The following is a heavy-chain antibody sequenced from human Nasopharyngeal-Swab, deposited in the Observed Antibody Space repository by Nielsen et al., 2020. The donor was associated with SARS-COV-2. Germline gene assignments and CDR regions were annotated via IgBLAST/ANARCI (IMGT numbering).Heavy chain of an antibody. D-gene: IGHD2-15*01. Sequence: VRQAPGKGLEWVSAISGSGGSTYCADSVKGRFTISRDNSKNTLYLQMDSLRAEDTAVYYCARDPQDIVVVVANYYYGMDVWGQGTTVTVSS. J-gene: IGHJ6*02. V-gene: IGHV3-23*01. CDR2: ISGSGGST. CDR3: ARDPQDIVVVVANYYYGMDV.